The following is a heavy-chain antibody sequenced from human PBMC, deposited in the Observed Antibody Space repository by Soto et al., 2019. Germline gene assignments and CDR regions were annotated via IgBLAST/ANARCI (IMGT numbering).Heavy chain of an antibody. CDR3: AKAHSFRIPYYGMDV. J-gene: IGHJ6*02. Sequence: QVQLVESGGGVVQPGRSLRLSCAASGFTFSSYGMHWVRQAPGKGLEWVAVISYDGSNKYYADSVKSRFTISRDNSKNTLYLQMNSLRAEDTAVYYCAKAHSFRIPYYGMDVWGQGTTVTVSS. V-gene: IGHV3-30*18. CDR2: ISYDGSNK. D-gene: IGHD2-15*01. CDR1: GFTFSSYG.